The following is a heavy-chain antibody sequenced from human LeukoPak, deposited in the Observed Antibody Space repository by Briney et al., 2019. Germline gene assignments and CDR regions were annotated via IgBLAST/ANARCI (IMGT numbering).Heavy chain of an antibody. D-gene: IGHD3-9*01. CDR2: ISYDGSNK. J-gene: IGHJ4*02. Sequence: GGSLRLSCAASGFTFSSYAMHWVRQAPGKGLEWVAVISYDGSNKYYADSVKGRFTISRDNSKNTLYLQMNSLRAEDTAVYYCARGPFPYDILTGYDYWGQGTLVTVSS. V-gene: IGHV3-30-3*01. CDR1: GFTFSSYA. CDR3: ARGPFPYDILTGYDY.